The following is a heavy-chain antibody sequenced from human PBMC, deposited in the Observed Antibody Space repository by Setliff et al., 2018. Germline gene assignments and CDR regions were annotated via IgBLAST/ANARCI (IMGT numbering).Heavy chain of an antibody. CDR3: TSGYYGSGSAGYYGMDV. CDR1: GIAFSSYD. J-gene: IGHJ6*02. CDR2: IRSKAYGGTT. Sequence: GGSLRLSCVGSGIAFSSYDMSWVRLAPGEGLEWVGFIRSKAYGGTTEYAASVKGRFTISRDDSKSIAYLQMNSLKTEDTAVYYCTSGYYGSGSAGYYGMDVWGQGTTVTVSS. D-gene: IGHD3-10*01. V-gene: IGHV3-49*04.